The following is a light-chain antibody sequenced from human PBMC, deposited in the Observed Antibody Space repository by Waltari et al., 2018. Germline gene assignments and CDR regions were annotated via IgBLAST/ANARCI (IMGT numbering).Light chain of an antibody. CDR1: QGISSY. Sequence: DIQLTQSPSFLSASIGDRVTITCRASQGISSYLAWYQQKPGKAPKLLIYAASTLQSGVPSRFSGSGSGTEFTLTISSLQPEDFATYYCQELNTYPQSLTFGGGIKVEI. V-gene: IGKV1-9*01. J-gene: IGKJ4*01. CDR3: QELNTYPQSLT. CDR2: AAS.